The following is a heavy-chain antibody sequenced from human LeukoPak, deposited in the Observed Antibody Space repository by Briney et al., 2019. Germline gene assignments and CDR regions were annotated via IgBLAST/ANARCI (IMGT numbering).Heavy chain of an antibody. CDR3: ARGKMELTILDS. D-gene: IGHD1-7*01. CDR2: IHTSGST. V-gene: IGHV4-4*07. CDR1: GGSISSYY. Sequence: SETLSLTCIVSGGSISSYYWSWIRQSAGKGLEWIGRIHTSGSTNYNPSLKSRVTMSVDTPKNQFSLKLSSVTAADTAVYYCARGKMELTILDSWGQGTLVTVSS. J-gene: IGHJ4*02.